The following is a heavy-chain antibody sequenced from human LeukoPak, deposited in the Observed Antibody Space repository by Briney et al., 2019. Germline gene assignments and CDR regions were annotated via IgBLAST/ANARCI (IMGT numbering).Heavy chain of an antibody. V-gene: IGHV1-2*06. D-gene: IGHD3-22*01. CDR3: ARGGDYYDSSGYNK. CDR1: GYTFTGYY. CDR2: INPNSGGT. J-gene: IGHJ4*02. Sequence: ASVKVSCKASGYTFTGYYMHWVRQAPGQGLEWMGRINPNSGGTNYAQKFQGRVTMTRDTSISSAYMELSRLRSDDTAVDYCARGGDYYDSSGYNKWGQGTLVTVSS.